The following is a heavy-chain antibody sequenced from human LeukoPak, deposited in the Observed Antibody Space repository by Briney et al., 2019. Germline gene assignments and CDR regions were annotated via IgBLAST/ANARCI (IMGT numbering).Heavy chain of an antibody. J-gene: IGHJ4*02. V-gene: IGHV1-18*01. CDR1: GYTFTSYG. CDR2: ISAYNGNT. CDR3: ARDRVRGYSYGGFDY. Sequence: ASVKVSCKASGYTFTSYGISWVRQAPGQGLEWMGWISAYNGNTNYAQKLQGRVTMTTDTSTSTAYMELRSLRSEDTAVYYCARDRVRGYSYGGFDYWGQGTLVTVSS. D-gene: IGHD5-18*01.